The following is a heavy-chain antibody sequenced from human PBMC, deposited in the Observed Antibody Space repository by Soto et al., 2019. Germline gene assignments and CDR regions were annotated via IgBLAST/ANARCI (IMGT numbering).Heavy chain of an antibody. D-gene: IGHD6-6*01. CDR3: AKDSSSSVPTYFDY. Sequence: ESGGGLVQPGRSLRLSCAASGFTFDDYAMHWVRQAPGKGLEWVSGISWNSGSIGYADSVKGRFTISRDNAKNSLYLQMNSLRAEDTALYYCAKDSSSSVPTYFDYWGQGTLVTVSS. V-gene: IGHV3-9*01. J-gene: IGHJ4*02. CDR1: GFTFDDYA. CDR2: ISWNSGSI.